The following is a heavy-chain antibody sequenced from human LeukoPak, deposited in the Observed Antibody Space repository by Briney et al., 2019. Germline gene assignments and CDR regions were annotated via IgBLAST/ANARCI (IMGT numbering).Heavy chain of an antibody. Sequence: SETLSLTCTVSGGSISSGGYYWSWIRQPPGKGLEWIGYIYHSGSTYYNPSLKSRVTISVDRSKNRFSLKLSSVTAADTAVYYCASDGCTNGVCRDYWGQGTLVTVSS. V-gene: IGHV4-30-2*01. CDR2: IYHSGST. D-gene: IGHD2-8*01. CDR3: ASDGCTNGVCRDY. CDR1: GGSISSGGYY. J-gene: IGHJ4*02.